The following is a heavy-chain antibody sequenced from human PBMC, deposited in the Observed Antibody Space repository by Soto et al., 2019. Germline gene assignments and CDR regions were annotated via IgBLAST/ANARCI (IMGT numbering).Heavy chain of an antibody. V-gene: IGHV4-34*01. CDR1: GGSFSGYY. D-gene: IGHD1-1*01. CDR2: INHSGST. CDR3: ARGVRRAYFDY. J-gene: IGHJ4*02. Sequence: QVQLQQWGAGLLKPSETLSLTCAVYGGSFSGYYWSWIRQPPGKGLEWIGEINHSGSTNYNPSLKSRVTISVDTSKNQCSLKLSSVTAADTAVYYCARGVRRAYFDYWGQGTLVTVSS.